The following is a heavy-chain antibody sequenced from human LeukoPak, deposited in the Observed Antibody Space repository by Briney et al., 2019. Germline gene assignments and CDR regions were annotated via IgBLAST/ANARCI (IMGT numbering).Heavy chain of an antibody. J-gene: IGHJ4*02. CDR1: GGSFSSSTMN. CDR2: IYYSGST. V-gene: IGHV4-39*01. CDR3: AKRYSGSDGLCGFHY. Sequence: SETLSLTCAASGGSFSSSTMNWGWLRQPPGKGLEWIGSIYYSGSTYYNPYGKCRVTISDSTSKNHFSLNLSSVTAADTAVYYCAKRYSGSDGLCGFHYWGQGTLVTVSS. D-gene: IGHD5-12*01.